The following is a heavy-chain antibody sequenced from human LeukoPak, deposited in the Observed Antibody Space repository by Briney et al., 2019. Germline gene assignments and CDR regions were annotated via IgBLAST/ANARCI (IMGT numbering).Heavy chain of an antibody. CDR2: IYSGGST. Sequence: GGSLRLSCAASGFTVSNNYMSWVRQAPGKGLEWVSVIYSGGSTYYADSVKGRFTISRGNSKNTLYLQMNSLRAEDTAVYYCARDRGGVNFDYWGQGTLVTVSS. J-gene: IGHJ4*02. CDR1: GFTVSNNY. V-gene: IGHV3-53*01. D-gene: IGHD3-3*01. CDR3: ARDRGGVNFDY.